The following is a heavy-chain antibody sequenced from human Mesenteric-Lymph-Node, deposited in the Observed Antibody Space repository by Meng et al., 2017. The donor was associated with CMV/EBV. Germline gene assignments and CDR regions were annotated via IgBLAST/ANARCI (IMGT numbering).Heavy chain of an antibody. Sequence: YTFTTDGIMWVRQAPGQGLEWVGWISTYNGNTNYAQKLQGRVAMTTDTSTSTAYMELRSLRSDDTALYYCARGGGGYCSSTSCSLWPWGQGTLVTVSS. J-gene: IGHJ5*02. V-gene: IGHV1-18*01. D-gene: IGHD2-2*01. CDR3: ARGGGGYCSSTSCSLWP. CDR2: ISTYNGNT. CDR1: YTFTTDG.